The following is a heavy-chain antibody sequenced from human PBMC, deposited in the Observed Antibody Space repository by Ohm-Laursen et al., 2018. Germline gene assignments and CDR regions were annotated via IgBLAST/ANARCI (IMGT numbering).Heavy chain of an antibody. V-gene: IGHV1-2*02. J-gene: IGHJ4*02. CDR2: INPNSGGT. CDR3: ARDVYYDNSGYSPDY. CDR1: GYTFTDYY. Sequence: ASVKVSCNASGYTFTDYYMHWVRQAPGQGLEWMGWINPNSGGTKYEQKFQGRVTMTRDTSISTAYMELSSLRSDDTAVYFCARDVYYDNSGYSPDYWGQGTLVTVSS. D-gene: IGHD3-22*01.